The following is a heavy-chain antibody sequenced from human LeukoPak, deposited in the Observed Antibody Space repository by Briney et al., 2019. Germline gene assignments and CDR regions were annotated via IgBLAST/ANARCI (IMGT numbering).Heavy chain of an antibody. CDR3: ARSIAARLGPSHLGKTEYFQH. Sequence: KSSETLSLTCTVSGGSISSSSYDWGWIRQPPGKGLDWIGSIYYSGSTYYNPSLKSRVTISVDTSKNQFSLKLSSVTAADTAVYYCARSIAARLGPSHLGKTEYFQHWGQRTLVTVSS. CDR2: IYYSGST. CDR1: GGSISSSSYD. D-gene: IGHD6-6*01. V-gene: IGHV4-39*01. J-gene: IGHJ1*01.